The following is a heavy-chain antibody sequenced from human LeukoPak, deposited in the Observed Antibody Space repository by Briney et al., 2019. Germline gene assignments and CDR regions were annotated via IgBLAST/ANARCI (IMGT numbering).Heavy chain of an antibody. CDR1: GGSISSYY. D-gene: IGHD3-22*01. CDR2: IYYSGST. CDR3: ARGLNEYYDSSVTNGWFDP. Sequence: SETLSLTCTVSGGSISSYYWSWIRQPPGKGLEWIGYIYYSGSTNYNPSLKSRVTISVDTSKNQFSLKLSSVTAADTAVYYCARGLNEYYDSSVTNGWFDPWGQGTLVTVSS. V-gene: IGHV4-59*01. J-gene: IGHJ5*02.